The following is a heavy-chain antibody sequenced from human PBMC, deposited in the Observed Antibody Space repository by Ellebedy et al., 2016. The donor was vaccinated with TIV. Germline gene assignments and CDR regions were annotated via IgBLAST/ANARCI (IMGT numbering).Heavy chain of an antibody. J-gene: IGHJ4*02. D-gene: IGHD5-12*01. CDR1: GGSFSGYY. Sequence: MPSETLSLTCAVYGGSFSGYYWSWIRQPPGKRLEWIGEINHSGSTNYNPSLKSRVTISVDTSKNQFSLKLSSVTAADTAVYYCARHFSGYDFDYWGQGTLVTVSS. V-gene: IGHV4-34*01. CDR2: INHSGST. CDR3: ARHFSGYDFDY.